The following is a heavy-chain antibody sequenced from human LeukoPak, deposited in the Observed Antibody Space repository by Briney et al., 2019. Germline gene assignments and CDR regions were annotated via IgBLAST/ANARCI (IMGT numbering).Heavy chain of an antibody. CDR2: TYYRSKWYN. CDR1: GDSVSSNSAA. CDR3: ARVDGSCSGGSCPSGNWFDP. J-gene: IGHJ5*02. Sequence: PSQTLSLTCAISGDSVSSNSAAWNWIRQSPSRGLEWLGGTYYRSKWYNDYAVSVKSRITINPDTSKNQFSLQLNSVTAADTAVYYCARVDGSCSGGSCPSGNWFDPWGQGTLVTVSS. V-gene: IGHV6-1*01. D-gene: IGHD2-15*01.